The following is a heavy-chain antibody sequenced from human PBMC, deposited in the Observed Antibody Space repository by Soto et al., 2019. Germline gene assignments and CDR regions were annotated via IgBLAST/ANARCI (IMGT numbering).Heavy chain of an antibody. CDR1: GGSISSYY. Sequence: SETLSLTCTVSGGSISSYYWSWIRQPPGKGLEWIGYIYYSGSTNYNPSLKSRVTISVDTSKNQFSLKLSSVTAADTAVYYCARGRYWQLAPFDYWGQGTLVTVSS. CDR3: ARGRYWQLAPFDY. J-gene: IGHJ4*02. D-gene: IGHD6-6*01. CDR2: IYYSGST. V-gene: IGHV4-59*01.